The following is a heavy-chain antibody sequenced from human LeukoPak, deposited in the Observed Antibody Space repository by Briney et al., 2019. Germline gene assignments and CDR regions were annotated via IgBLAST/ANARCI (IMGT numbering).Heavy chain of an antibody. CDR3: ARGYLAYYDSSGYVPYYFDY. D-gene: IGHD3-22*01. CDR2: INHSGST. CDR1: GESFSGYY. J-gene: IGHJ4*02. V-gene: IGHV4-34*01. Sequence: SETLSLTCAVYGESFSGYYWSWIRQPPGKGLEWIGEINHSGSTNYNPSLKSRVTISVDTSKNQFSLKLSSVTAADTAVYYCARGYLAYYDSSGYVPYYFDYWGQGTLVTVSS.